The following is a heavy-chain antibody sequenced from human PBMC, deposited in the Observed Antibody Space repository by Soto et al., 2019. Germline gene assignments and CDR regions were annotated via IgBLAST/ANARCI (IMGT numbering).Heavy chain of an antibody. V-gene: IGHV3-7*01. CDR3: AREVGWTTVFDH. J-gene: IGHJ5*02. D-gene: IGHD4-4*01. CDR2: IKQDGGEK. CDR1: GFTFSNYW. Sequence: EVQLAESGGNLVQPGGSLRLSCAASGFTFSNYWMRWVRQAPGKGLEWVANIKQDGGEKFYVDSVKGRFTISRDNAKNSLHLQMNSLRAEDSAVYYCAREVGWTTVFDHWGRGTLVTVSS.